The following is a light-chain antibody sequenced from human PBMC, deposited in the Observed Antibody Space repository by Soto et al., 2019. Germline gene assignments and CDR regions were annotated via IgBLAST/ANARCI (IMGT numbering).Light chain of an antibody. CDR3: QQYIHWPPLT. V-gene: IGKV1-5*01. Sequence: DIPMTQSPSTLSASVGDRVTITCRASQSISSWLAWYQQKPGKAPKLLIYDASSLESGVPSRFSGSGSATEFTLTISSLQSEDFAVYYCQQYIHWPPLTFGGGTKVEIK. CDR2: DAS. J-gene: IGKJ4*01. CDR1: QSISSW.